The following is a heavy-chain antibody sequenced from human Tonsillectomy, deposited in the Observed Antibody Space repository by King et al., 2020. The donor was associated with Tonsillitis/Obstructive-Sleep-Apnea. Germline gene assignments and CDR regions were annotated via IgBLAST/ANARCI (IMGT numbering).Heavy chain of an antibody. V-gene: IGHV3-9*01. J-gene: IGHJ4*02. CDR1: GFTFDDYA. Sequence: VQLVESGGGLVQPGRSLRLSCAASGFTFDDYAMHWVRQAPGKGLEWVSGISWNSGYMAYADSVKGRFTISRDNARNSLYLQMNNLRAADTAFYYCAKVFPTFCSTTSCPFDYWGQGTLVTVSS. D-gene: IGHD2-2*01. CDR3: AKVFPTFCSTTSCPFDY. CDR2: ISWNSGYM.